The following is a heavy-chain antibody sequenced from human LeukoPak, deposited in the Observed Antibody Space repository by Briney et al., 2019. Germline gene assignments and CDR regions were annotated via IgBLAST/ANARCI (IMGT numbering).Heavy chain of an antibody. Sequence: SVKVSCKASGGTFSSYAISWVRQAPGQGLEWMGGIIPIFGTANYAQKFQGRVTITADESTSTAYMELSSLRSEDTAVYYCARRPPYYSLGHYGMDVWGKGTTVTVSS. V-gene: IGHV1-69*01. CDR3: ARRPPYYSLGHYGMDV. CDR2: IIPIFGTA. CDR1: GGTFSSYA. D-gene: IGHD3-16*01. J-gene: IGHJ6*04.